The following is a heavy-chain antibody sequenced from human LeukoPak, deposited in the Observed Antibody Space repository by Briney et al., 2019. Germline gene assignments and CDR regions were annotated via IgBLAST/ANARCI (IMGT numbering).Heavy chain of an antibody. Sequence: SETLSLTCTVSGVSIRSSYYYWGWIRQPPGKGLEWIGSIYDSGSTYYNPSLKSRVTISVDTSKNQFSLKLSSVTAADTAVYYCARGFNLLSAFAYWGQGTLVTVSS. CDR1: GVSIRSSYYY. V-gene: IGHV4-39*07. CDR2: IYDSGST. CDR3: ARGFNLLSAFAY. J-gene: IGHJ4*02. D-gene: IGHD1-14*01.